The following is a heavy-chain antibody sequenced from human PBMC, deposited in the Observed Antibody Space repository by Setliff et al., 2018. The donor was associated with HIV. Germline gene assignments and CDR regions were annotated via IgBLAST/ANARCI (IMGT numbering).Heavy chain of an antibody. CDR2: IFPGDSDT. V-gene: IGHV5-51*01. CDR3: ARVIVVVTATQLDYYYVDV. J-gene: IGHJ6*03. CDR1: GFNFNTDW. Sequence: GESLKISCQGSGFNFNTDWIVWVRQIPGKGLEWVGSIFPGDSDTRYSPSFEDQVTISVDKSISTAYMELSSLRSEDTAVYYRARVIVVVTATQLDYYYVDVWGKGTTVTVSS. D-gene: IGHD2-21*02.